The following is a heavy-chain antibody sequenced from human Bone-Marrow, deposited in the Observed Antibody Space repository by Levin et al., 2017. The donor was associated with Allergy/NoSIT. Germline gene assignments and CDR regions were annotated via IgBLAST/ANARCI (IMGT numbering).Heavy chain of an antibody. Sequence: GGSLRLSCTASGFPFSTYAMSWVRQAPGKGLEWVSTFSGNGGSTYYSDSVKGRFTISKDNSKNTLYLQMNSLRADDTALYYCAKHGAWGSFDYWGQGTLVTVSS. CDR1: GFPFSTYA. CDR2: FSGNGGST. CDR3: AKHGAWGSFDY. J-gene: IGHJ4*02. V-gene: IGHV3-23*01. D-gene: IGHD3-10*01.